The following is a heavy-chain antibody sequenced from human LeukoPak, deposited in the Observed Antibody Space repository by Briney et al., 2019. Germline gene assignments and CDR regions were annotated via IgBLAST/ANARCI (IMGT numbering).Heavy chain of an antibody. CDR2: INHSGST. D-gene: IGHD1-26*01. V-gene: IGHV4-34*01. Sequence: SETLSLTCAVYGGSFSGYYWSWIRQPPGKGLEWIGEINHSGSTNYNPSLKSRVTISVDTSKNQFSLKLSSVTAADTAVYYCARLTRSGSYRLFDYWGQGTLVTVSS. CDR1: GGSFSGYY. J-gene: IGHJ4*02. CDR3: ARLTRSGSYRLFDY.